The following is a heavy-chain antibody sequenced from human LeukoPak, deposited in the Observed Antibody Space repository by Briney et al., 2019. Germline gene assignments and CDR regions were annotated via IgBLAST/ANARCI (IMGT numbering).Heavy chain of an antibody. CDR2: IYYSGST. D-gene: IGHD5-12*01. CDR1: GGSISSHY. V-gene: IGHV4-59*11. CDR3: ATKVGEGSGYDYYFDY. J-gene: IGHJ4*02. Sequence: SETLSLTCTVSGGSISSHYWSWIRQPPGKGLEYIGYIYYSGSTNYNPPLKSRVTISLDTSKNQFSLKLSSVTAADTAVYYCATKVGEGSGYDYYFDYWGQGTLVTVSS.